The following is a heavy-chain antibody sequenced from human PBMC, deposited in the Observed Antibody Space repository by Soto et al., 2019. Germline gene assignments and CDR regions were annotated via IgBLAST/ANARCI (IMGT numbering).Heavy chain of an antibody. V-gene: IGHV3-33*01. CDR1: GFDFKTYG. CDR3: VRTACVINNCSYRGVR. J-gene: IGHJ4*02. CDR2: IGFDGTNI. Sequence: QGQLVESGGGVVQPGRSPRLSCVASGFDFKTYGMHWVRQAPGKGLEWVAVIGFDGTNIHYSDSVRGRFSISRDNSENTVSLQMNSLRVEDTALYYCVRTACVINNCSYRGVRWGQGTLVTV. D-gene: IGHD1-20*01.